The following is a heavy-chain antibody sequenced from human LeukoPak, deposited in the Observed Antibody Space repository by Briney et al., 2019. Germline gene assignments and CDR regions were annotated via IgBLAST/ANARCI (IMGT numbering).Heavy chain of an antibody. CDR3: AKGDSASYFYFDY. V-gene: IGHV3-30*18. D-gene: IGHD1-26*01. CDR1: GFTLSIYG. Sequence: GGSLRLSYAASGFTLSIYGMRWVGQVAGKWMESVAVISYDRSNENYADSVKGRFTISRDNSKNTLYLQMNSLRAEDTAVYYCAKGDSASYFYFDYWGQGTLVTVSS. CDR2: ISYDRSNE. J-gene: IGHJ4*02.